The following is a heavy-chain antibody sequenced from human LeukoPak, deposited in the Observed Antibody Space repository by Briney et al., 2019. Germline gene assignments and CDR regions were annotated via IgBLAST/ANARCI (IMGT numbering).Heavy chain of an antibody. V-gene: IGHV4-38-2*01. Sequence: SETLSLTCAVSGYSISSGYYWGWIRQPPGKGLEWIGSIFHSGSTYYNPSLKSRVNMSVDTSKNQISLRLSSVTAADTAVYYCARASGSYGSGSYYYYGMDVWGKGTTVTVSS. CDR2: IFHSGST. J-gene: IGHJ6*04. D-gene: IGHD3-10*01. CDR3: ARASGSYGSGSYYYYGMDV. CDR1: GYSISSGYY.